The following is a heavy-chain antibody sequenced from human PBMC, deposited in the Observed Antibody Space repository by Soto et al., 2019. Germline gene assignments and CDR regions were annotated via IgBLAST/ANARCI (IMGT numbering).Heavy chain of an antibody. Sequence: EVQLLESGGGLVQPGGSLRLSCAASGFTFSNYAMTWVRQAPGKGLEWVSVIRGSGDVTYYADSVQGRFAISRDNSKNTLYLQMNSLRDEDTAIYDCAKHGWPSYSYYMDVWGKGTTGTVSS. V-gene: IGHV3-23*01. CDR2: IRGSGDVT. CDR1: GFTFSNYA. J-gene: IGHJ6*03. D-gene: IGHD2-2*03. CDR3: AKHGWPSYSYYMDV.